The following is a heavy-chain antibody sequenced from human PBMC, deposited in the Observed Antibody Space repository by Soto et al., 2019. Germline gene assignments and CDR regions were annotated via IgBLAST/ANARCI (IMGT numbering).Heavy chain of an antibody. CDR1: GDSISTVDYF. CDR3: ARGRYCLTGRCFPNWFDS. CDR2: IYKSATT. D-gene: IGHD2-15*01. J-gene: IGHJ5*01. Sequence: SETLSLTCSVSGDSISTVDYFWAWIRQPPGQALEYIGYIYKSATTYYNPSFEGRVAISLDTSKSHFSLNVTSVTAADTAVYFCARGRYCLTGRCFPNWFDSWGQGALVTVSS. V-gene: IGHV4-30-4*01.